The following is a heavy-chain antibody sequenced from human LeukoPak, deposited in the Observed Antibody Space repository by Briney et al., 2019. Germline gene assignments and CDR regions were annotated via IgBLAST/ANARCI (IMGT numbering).Heavy chain of an antibody. CDR3: ARGLIL. D-gene: IGHD2-21*01. J-gene: IGHJ4*02. Sequence: PSETLSLTCTVSGGSINNYYWSWIRQPPGKGLEYIGYIYYSGSANYNPSLKSRVTISVDTSKNQFSLKLSSVTAADTAVYYCARGLILWGQGTLVTVSS. CDR1: GGSINNYY. CDR2: IYYSGSA. V-gene: IGHV4-59*12.